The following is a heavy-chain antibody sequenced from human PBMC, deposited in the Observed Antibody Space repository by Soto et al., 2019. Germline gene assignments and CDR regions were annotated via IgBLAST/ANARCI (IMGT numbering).Heavy chain of an antibody. CDR3: AKLGGSSGYYYVYPLDY. V-gene: IGHV3-23*01. CDR2: ISGSGGST. CDR1: GFTSSDCY. J-gene: IGHJ4*02. Sequence: PGGSLTLSCASSGFTSSDCYMTGFPHARGKGVGWVSAISGSGGSTYYADSVKGRFTISRDNPKNPLYLQMTSLRAEDTAVYYCAKLGGSSGYYYVYPLDYWGQGTLVTVSS. D-gene: IGHD3-22*01.